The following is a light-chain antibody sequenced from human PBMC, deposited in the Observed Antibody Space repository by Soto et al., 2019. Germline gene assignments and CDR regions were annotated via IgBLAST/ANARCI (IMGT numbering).Light chain of an antibody. CDR2: DVS. V-gene: IGLV2-14*01. CDR3: SSYTSSRTRV. Sequence: QSALTQPASVSGSPGQSITISCTGTSSDVGGYNYVSWYQQHPAKAPKLMIFDVSNRPSGVSNRFSGSKSGNTASLTISGLQAEDEADYYCSSYTSSRTRVFGTGTKLTVL. J-gene: IGLJ1*01. CDR1: SSDVGGYNY.